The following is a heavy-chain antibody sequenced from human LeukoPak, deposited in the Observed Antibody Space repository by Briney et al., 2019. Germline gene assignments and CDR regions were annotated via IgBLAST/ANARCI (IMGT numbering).Heavy chain of an antibody. CDR1: GGSFSGYY. V-gene: IGHV4-34*01. CDR3: ARGLGYSYGPHFEY. CDR2: INHSGST. D-gene: IGHD5-18*01. Sequence: SETLSLTCAVYGGSFSGYYWTCIRQAPGKGLEWIGEINHSGSTNYNPSLKSRVTISVDTSKNQFSLKVNSVTAADTAVYYCARGLGYSYGPHFEYWGQGTLVTVSS. J-gene: IGHJ4*02.